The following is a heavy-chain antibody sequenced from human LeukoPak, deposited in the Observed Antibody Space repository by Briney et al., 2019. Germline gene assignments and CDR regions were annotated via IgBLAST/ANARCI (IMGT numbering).Heavy chain of an antibody. D-gene: IGHD3-9*01. CDR2: IYTSGST. CDR3: ASTYYDILTGHSPFDY. V-gene: IGHV4-61*02. CDR1: GGSISSGSYY. J-gene: IGHJ4*02. Sequence: PSEILSLTCTVSGGSISSGSYYWSWIRQPAGKGLEWIGRIYTSGSTNYNPSLKSRVTISVDTSKNQFSLKLSSVTAADTAVYYCASTYYDILTGHSPFDYWGQGTLVTVSS.